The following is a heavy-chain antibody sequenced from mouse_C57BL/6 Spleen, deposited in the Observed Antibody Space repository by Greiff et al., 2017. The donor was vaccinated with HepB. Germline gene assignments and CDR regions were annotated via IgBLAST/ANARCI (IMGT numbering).Heavy chain of an antibody. CDR3: ARCGTVVATDDFDD. CDR2: IYPRSGNT. V-gene: IGHV1-81*01. J-gene: IGHJ2*01. Sequence: QVQLKQSGAELARPGASVKLSCKASGYTFTSYGISWVKQRTGQGLEWIGEIYPRSGNTYYNEKFKGTATLTADKSSSTAYMELRSLTSEDSAVYVCARCGTVVATDDFDDWGQGTTLTVSS. CDR1: GYTFTSYG. D-gene: IGHD1-1*01.